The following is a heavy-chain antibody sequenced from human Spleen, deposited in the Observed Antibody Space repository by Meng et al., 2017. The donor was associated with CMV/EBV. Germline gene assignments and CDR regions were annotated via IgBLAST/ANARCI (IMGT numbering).Heavy chain of an antibody. V-gene: IGHV4-59*12. CDR1: GGSISSYY. CDR2: IYYSGST. D-gene: IGHD3-22*01. Sequence: SETLSLTCTVSGGSISSYYWSWIRQPPGKGLEWIGYIYYSGSTNYNPSLKSRVTISVDTSKNQFSLKLSSVTAADTAVCYCARGRGTMIVVVDPYYYGMDVWGQGTTVTVSS. CDR3: ARGRGTMIVVVDPYYYGMDV. J-gene: IGHJ6*02.